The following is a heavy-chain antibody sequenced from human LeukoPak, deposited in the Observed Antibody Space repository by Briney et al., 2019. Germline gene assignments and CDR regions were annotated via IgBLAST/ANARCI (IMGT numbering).Heavy chain of an antibody. CDR3: ARSNYGDYPTGFDY. Sequence: SETLSLTCTVSGGSISSSSDYWGWIRQPPGKGLEWIGSIYYSGSTNYNPSLKSRVTISVDTSKNQFSLKLSSVTAADTAVYYCARSNYGDYPTGFDYWGQGTLVTVSS. CDR1: GGSISSSSDY. V-gene: IGHV4-39*07. J-gene: IGHJ4*02. D-gene: IGHD4-17*01. CDR2: IYYSGST.